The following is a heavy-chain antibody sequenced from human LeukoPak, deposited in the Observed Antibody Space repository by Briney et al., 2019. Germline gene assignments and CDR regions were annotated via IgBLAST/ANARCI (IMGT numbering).Heavy chain of an antibody. CDR2: ISAYNGNT. Sequence: ASVKVSCKASGYTFTSYGISWVRQAPGQGLEWMGWISAYNGNTNYAQKLQGRVTMTSDTSTSTAYMELRSLRSDDTAVYYCTRDYGDYGDDVFDVWGQGTMVIVSS. D-gene: IGHD4-17*01. J-gene: IGHJ3*01. V-gene: IGHV1-18*01. CDR1: GYTFTSYG. CDR3: TRDYGDYGDDVFDV.